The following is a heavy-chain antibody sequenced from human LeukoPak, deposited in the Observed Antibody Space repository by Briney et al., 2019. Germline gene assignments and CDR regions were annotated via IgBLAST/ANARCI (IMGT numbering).Heavy chain of an antibody. V-gene: IGHV3-48*01. CDR3: AKDRGNDYGVFDY. J-gene: IGHJ4*02. CDR2: ISSGSGTT. Sequence: PAGGSLRLSCAASGFIFSSYSMNWVRQTPGKGLEWISYISSGSGTTYYGDSVQGRFITSRDNAKNSLHLQMNSLRAEDTGVYYCAKDRGNDYGVFDYWGQGILVTVSS. D-gene: IGHD4-17*01. CDR1: GFIFSSYS.